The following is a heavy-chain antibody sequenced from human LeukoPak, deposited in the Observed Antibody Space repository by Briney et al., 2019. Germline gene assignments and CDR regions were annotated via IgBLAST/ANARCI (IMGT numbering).Heavy chain of an antibody. CDR3: ARDPDNILGVNLHN. Sequence: GGSLRLSCAASGFTFSSYSMNWVRQAPGKGVEWVSYISSSSSTIYDADSVRGRFTTSRDNAKNSLFLQMISLRTEDTAVYYCARDPDNILGVNLHNWGQGILVTVSS. V-gene: IGHV3-48*04. CDR2: ISSSSSTI. D-gene: IGHD1-26*01. CDR1: GFTFSSYS. J-gene: IGHJ4*02.